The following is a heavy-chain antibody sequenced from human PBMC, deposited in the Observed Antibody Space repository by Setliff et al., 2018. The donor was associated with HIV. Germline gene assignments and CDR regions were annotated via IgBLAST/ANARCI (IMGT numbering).Heavy chain of an antibody. J-gene: IGHJ4*02. CDR2: ISGSGSRV. CDR1: GFTFSSYS. Sequence: GGSLRLSCAASGFTFSSYSMNWVRQSPGKGLEWVSYISGSGSRVDYADSVKGRFTISRDNAKNSLYLQMNSLRAEDMAIYYCTRDPVGAVLSYFDYWGQGSLVTVSS. CDR3: TRDPVGAVLSYFDY. D-gene: IGHD1-26*01. V-gene: IGHV3-48*01.